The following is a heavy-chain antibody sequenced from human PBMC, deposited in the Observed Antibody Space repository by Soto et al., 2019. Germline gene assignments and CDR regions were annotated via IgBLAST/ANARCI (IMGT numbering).Heavy chain of an antibody. CDR2: INHSGST. Sequence: SETLSLTCAVYGGSFSGYYWSWIRQPPGKGLEWIGEINHSGSTNYNPSLKSRVTISVDTSKNQFSPKLSSVTAADTAVYYCARGRRQWPREVGQWWFDPWGQGTLVTVSS. J-gene: IGHJ5*02. D-gene: IGHD6-19*01. CDR3: ARGRRQWPREVGQWWFDP. CDR1: GGSFSGYY. V-gene: IGHV4-34*01.